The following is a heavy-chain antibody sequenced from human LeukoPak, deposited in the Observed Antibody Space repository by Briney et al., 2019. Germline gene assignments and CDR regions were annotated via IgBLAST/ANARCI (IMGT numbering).Heavy chain of an antibody. V-gene: IGHV1-2*02. CDR3: ARPNYYGSGDFDY. CDR2: INPNSGGT. Sequence: ASVKVSCKASGYTFISYDINWVRQATGQGLEWMGWINPNSGGTNYAQKFQGRVTMTRDTSISTAYMELSRLRSDDTAVYYCARPNYYGSGDFDYWGQGTLVTVSS. CDR1: GYTFISYD. J-gene: IGHJ4*02. D-gene: IGHD3-10*01.